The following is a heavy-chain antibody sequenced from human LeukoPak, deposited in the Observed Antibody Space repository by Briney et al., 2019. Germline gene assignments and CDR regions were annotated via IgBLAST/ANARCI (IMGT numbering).Heavy chain of an antibody. CDR2: IYYSGST. J-gene: IGHJ3*02. Sequence: SETLSLTCTVSGGSISSYYWSWIRQPPGKGIEWIGYIYYSGSTSYNPSLKSRVTISVDTSKKQFSPKLSSVTAADTAFYYCARYIVSYPHDAFDIWGQGTMVTVSS. CDR3: ARYIVSYPHDAFDI. V-gene: IGHV4-59*01. D-gene: IGHD1-26*01. CDR1: GGSISSYY.